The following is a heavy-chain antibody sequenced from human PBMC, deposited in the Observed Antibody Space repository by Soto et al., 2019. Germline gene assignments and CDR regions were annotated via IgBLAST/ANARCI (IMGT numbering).Heavy chain of an antibody. CDR2: IYPGDSDT. V-gene: IGHV5-51*01. Sequence: GESLKISCKGSGYSFNNWIGWVRQMPGKGLEWVGIIYPGDSDTRYSPSFQGQVTISADKSISTAYLQWSSLKASDTAMYYCARLRGVEMAYYFDYWGQGTLVTVSS. CDR3: ARLRGVEMAYYFDY. CDR1: GYSFNNW. J-gene: IGHJ4*02. D-gene: IGHD5-12*01.